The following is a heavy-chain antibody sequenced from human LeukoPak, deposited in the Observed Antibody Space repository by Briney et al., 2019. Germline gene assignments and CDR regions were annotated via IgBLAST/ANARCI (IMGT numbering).Heavy chain of an antibody. CDR1: GFSFSTYW. V-gene: IGHV3-15*01. Sequence: GGSLRLSCAPSGFSFSTYWMSWVRQAPGKGLEWVGRIKSKTDGGTTDYAAPVKGRFTISRDDSKNTLYLQMNSLKTEDTAVYYCTTYDILTGYPFDYWGQGTLVTVSS. D-gene: IGHD3-9*01. CDR3: TTYDILTGYPFDY. CDR2: IKSKTDGGTT. J-gene: IGHJ4*02.